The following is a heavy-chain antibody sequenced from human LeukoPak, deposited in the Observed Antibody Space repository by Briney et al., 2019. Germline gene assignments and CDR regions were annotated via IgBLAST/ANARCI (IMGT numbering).Heavy chain of an antibody. D-gene: IGHD5-18*01. CDR1: GGSISSYD. Sequence: SETLSLSCTVSGGSISSYDWSWIRQPPGKGLEWVGDIYYSGSTNYNPSLKSRVTISVDTSKNQFSLKLSSVTAADTAVYYCARDVQLWGRSYGMDVGGQGTTVTVSS. J-gene: IGHJ6*02. V-gene: IGHV4-59*01. CDR3: ARDVQLWGRSYGMDV. CDR2: IYYSGST.